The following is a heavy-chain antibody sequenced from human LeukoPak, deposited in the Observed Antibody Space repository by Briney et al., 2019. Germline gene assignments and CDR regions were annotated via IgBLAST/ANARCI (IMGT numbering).Heavy chain of an antibody. CDR1: GGPISNYY. CDR2: ISYSGST. D-gene: IGHD3-10*01. CDR3: ARHYYGSGSYSVDFDY. V-gene: IGHV4-59*08. Sequence: PSETLSLTCTVSGGPISNYYWSWIRQPPGKGLEWIGSISYSGSTNYNPSLKSRVTISVDTSKSQFSLKLSSVTAADTAVYYCARHYYGSGSYSVDFDYWGQGTLVTVSS. J-gene: IGHJ4*02.